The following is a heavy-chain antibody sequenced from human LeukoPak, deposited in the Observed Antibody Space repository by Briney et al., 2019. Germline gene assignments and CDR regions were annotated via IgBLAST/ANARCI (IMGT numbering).Heavy chain of an antibody. CDR3: ARDGSGWSRN. CDR2: IKPDGGEK. J-gene: IGHJ4*02. CDR1: GFSFSSNW. V-gene: IGHV3-7*01. D-gene: IGHD6-19*01. Sequence: GGSLRLSCEGSGFSFSSNWMSWLRQPPGKGLEWVANIKPDGGEKYYQDSVKGRFSISRDNAKNSLYLQMNSLRVEDTAVYYCARDGSGWSRNWGQGTPVTVSS.